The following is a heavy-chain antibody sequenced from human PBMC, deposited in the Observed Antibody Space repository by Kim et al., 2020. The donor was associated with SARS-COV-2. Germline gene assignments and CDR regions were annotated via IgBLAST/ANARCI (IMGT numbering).Heavy chain of an antibody. Sequence: SETLSLTCAVYGGSFSGYYWSWIRQPPGKGLEWIGEINHSGSTNYNPSLKSRVTISVDTSKNQFSLKLSSVTAADTAVYYCARAGYCSGGSCDRSFDYWGQRTLVTVSS. J-gene: IGHJ4*02. V-gene: IGHV4-34*01. CDR3: ARAGYCSGGSCDRSFDY. CDR2: INHSGST. D-gene: IGHD2-15*01. CDR1: GGSFSGYY.